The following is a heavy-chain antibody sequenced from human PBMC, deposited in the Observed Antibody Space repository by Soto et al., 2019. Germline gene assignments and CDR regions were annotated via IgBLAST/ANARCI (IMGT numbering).Heavy chain of an antibody. CDR3: ARVPQDILDH. J-gene: IGHJ5*02. Sequence: QVQLVQSGAEVKKPGASVKVSCKASGYTFTSYDINWVRQATGQGLEWMGGMNPNSGNTGFAQKFQGRVTMTRNTSISTAYMELSSPRSEDPAVYYCARVPQDILDHWGQGTLVTVSS. D-gene: IGHD2-15*01. CDR2: MNPNSGNT. V-gene: IGHV1-8*01. CDR1: GYTFTSYD.